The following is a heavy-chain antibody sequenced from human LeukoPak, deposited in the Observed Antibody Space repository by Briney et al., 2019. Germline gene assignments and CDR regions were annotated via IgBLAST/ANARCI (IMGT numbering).Heavy chain of an antibody. D-gene: IGHD3-10*01. CDR2: ISYDGSNK. J-gene: IGHJ4*02. CDR3: AKDRYGSGSYFDY. Sequence: GGSLRLSCEGSGFAFNVFGMHWIRQAPGKGLEWVAVISYDGSNKYYADSVKGRFTISRDNSKNTLYLQMNSLRAEDTAVYYCAKDRYGSGSYFDYWGQGTLVTVSS. CDR1: GFAFNVFG. V-gene: IGHV3-30*18.